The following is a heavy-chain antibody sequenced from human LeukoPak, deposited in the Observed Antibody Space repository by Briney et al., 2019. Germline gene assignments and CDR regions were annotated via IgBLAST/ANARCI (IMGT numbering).Heavy chain of an antibody. V-gene: IGHV1-8*01. CDR2: MNPNSGNT. J-gene: IGHJ4*02. D-gene: IGHD3-22*01. CDR1: GYTFTSYD. CDR3: ARYYYDSSGYDY. Sequence: GASVKVSCKAPGYTFTSYDINWVRQATGQGLEWMGWMNPNSGNTGYAQKFQGRVTMTRNTSISKAYMELSSLRSEDTAVYYCARYYYDSSGYDYWGQGTLVTVSS.